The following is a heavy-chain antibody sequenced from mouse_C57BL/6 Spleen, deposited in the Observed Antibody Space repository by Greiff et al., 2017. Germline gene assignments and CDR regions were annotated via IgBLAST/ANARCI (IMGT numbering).Heavy chain of an antibody. V-gene: IGHV1-52*01. CDR3: ARTPSPIDYDYDGFDY. CDR1: GYTFTSYW. J-gene: IGHJ2*01. CDR2: IDPSDSET. D-gene: IGHD2-4*01. Sequence: VQLQQPGAELVRPGSSVKLSCKASGYTFTSYWMHWVKQRPIQGLEWIGNIDPSDSETHYNQKFKDKATLTVDKSSSTAYMQLSSLTSEDSAVYYCARTPSPIDYDYDGFDYWGQGTTLTVSS.